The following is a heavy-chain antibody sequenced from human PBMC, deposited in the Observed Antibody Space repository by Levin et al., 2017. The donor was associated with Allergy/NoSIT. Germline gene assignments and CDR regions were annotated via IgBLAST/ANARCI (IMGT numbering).Heavy chain of an antibody. V-gene: IGHV4-59*01. CDR3: ARVYTGNDKIDY. CDR1: GGSLSSYY. Sequence: SCIVSGGSLSSYYWGWIRQPPGKGLEWIGYIHSSGSTNYNPSLKSRVTISVDTSKNQFSLKLTSVTAADTAVYYCARVYTGNDKIDYWGQGTLVTVSS. D-gene: IGHD1-26*01. CDR2: IHSSGST. J-gene: IGHJ4*02.